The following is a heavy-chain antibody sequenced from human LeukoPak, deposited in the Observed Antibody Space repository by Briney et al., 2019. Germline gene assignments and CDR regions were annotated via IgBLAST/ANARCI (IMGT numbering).Heavy chain of an antibody. CDR1: GGTFSSYA. CDR3: AREVGATGPFGD. CDR2: IIPIFGTA. V-gene: IGHV1-69*01. Sequence: GASVKVSCKASGGTFSSYAISWVRQAPGQGLEWMGGIIPIFGTANYAQKFQGRVTITADESTSTAYMELSSLRSEDTAVYYCAREVGATGPFGDWGQGTLVTVSS. J-gene: IGHJ4*02. D-gene: IGHD1-26*01.